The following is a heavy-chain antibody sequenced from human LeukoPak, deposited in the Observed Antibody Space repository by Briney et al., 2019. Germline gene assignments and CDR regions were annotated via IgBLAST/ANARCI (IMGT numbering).Heavy chain of an antibody. CDR3: TTELDVRPNHY. CDR2: IKSKSDGGTS. Sequence: GGSLRLSCAASGFIFSNAWMRWVRQTPGKGLEWVSRIKSKSDGGTSDYAAAEKGRFTIARDEKKIHLYMQMNSRENADTFFYYCTTELDVRPNHYWGQGTLVTVSS. D-gene: IGHD1-14*01. CDR1: GFIFSNAW. J-gene: IGHJ4*02. V-gene: IGHV3-15*01.